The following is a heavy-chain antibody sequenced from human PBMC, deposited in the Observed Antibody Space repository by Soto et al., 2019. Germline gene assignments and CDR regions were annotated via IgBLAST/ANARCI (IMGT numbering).Heavy chain of an antibody. CDR1: GFIFSASG. CDR2: IRSKGYSYTT. CDR3: TRRAEGGMDV. V-gene: IGHV3-73*01. J-gene: IGHJ6*02. Sequence: EVQLVESGGGLVQPGGSLKVSCAASGFIFSASGMHWVRQASGKGLEWVGRIRSKGYSYTTAYGASVKGRFTISRDDSKHTAYLQMNSLEVEDTAVYYCTRRAEGGMDVWGQGTTVTVSS.